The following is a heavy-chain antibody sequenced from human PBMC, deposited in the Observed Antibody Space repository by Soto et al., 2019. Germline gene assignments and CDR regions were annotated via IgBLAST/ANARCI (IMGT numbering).Heavy chain of an antibody. CDR3: AKDMGTYKLEPTGYYYGMDV. CDR1: GFTFSSYG. J-gene: IGHJ6*02. Sequence: QVQLVESGGGVVQPGRSLRLSCAASGFTFSSYGMHWVRQAPGKGLEWVAVISYDGSNKYYADSVKGRFTISRDNSKNTLYLQMNSLRAEDTAVYYCAKDMGTYKLEPTGYYYGMDVWGQGTTVTVSS. CDR2: ISYDGSNK. D-gene: IGHD1-1*01. V-gene: IGHV3-30*18.